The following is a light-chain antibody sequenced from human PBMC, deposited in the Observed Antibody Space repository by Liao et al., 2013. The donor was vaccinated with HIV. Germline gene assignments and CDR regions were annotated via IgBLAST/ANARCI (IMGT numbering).Light chain of an antibody. Sequence: YELTQPPSVSVSPGQTASITCSGATLGHKSPSWYQQRPGQPPVLVIYQGTKRPSGIPERFSGSSSGNTATLTISETQPLDEAVYYCQTWDRSLGVFGTGTKVTVL. CDR1: TLGHKS. CDR2: QGT. CDR3: QTWDRSLGV. J-gene: IGLJ1*01. V-gene: IGLV3-1*01.